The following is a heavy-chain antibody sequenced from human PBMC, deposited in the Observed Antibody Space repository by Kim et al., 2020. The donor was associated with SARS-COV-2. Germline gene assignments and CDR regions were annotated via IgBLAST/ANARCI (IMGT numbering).Heavy chain of an antibody. J-gene: IGHJ6*02. CDR1: GGSIRSSAYY. D-gene: IGHD5-12*01. Sequence: SETLSLTCSVSGGSIRSSAYYWGWIRQPPGKGLEWIGSVYYSGTTYYNPSLKSRVTVSVDTSKNQLSLRLMSVTAADTALYYCARQAPSSGYDLSSSGMDVWGQGTTVTVSS. CDR2: VYYSGTT. CDR3: ARQAPSSGYDLSSSGMDV. V-gene: IGHV4-39*01.